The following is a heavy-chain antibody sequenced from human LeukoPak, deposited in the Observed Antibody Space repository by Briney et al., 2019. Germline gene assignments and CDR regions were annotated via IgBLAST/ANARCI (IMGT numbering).Heavy chain of an antibody. CDR2: ISPSGDIT. J-gene: IGHJ4*02. Sequence: GGSLRLSCAASGFTFTTYWMSWVRQAPGKGLEWVSGISPSGDITYYADSVKGRFTISRDNSKNTLYLEVISLTAEDTAVCYCAKDDAWLRFGEWSQGTLVTVSS. D-gene: IGHD3-10*01. V-gene: IGHV3-23*01. CDR1: GFTFTTYW. CDR3: AKDDAWLRFGE.